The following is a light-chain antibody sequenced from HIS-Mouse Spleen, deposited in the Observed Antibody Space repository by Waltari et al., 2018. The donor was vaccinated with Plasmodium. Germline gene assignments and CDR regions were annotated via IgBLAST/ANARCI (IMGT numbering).Light chain of an antibody. CDR2: QDS. J-gene: IGLJ2*01. CDR1: KLGDKY. Sequence: SSELTQPPSVSVSPAQTARITCSGDKLGDKYACWYQQKPGQSPVLVIYQDSKRPSGIPERFSGSNSGNTATLTISGTQAMDEADYYCQAWDSSTVVFGGGTKLTVL. V-gene: IGLV3-1*01. CDR3: QAWDSSTVV.